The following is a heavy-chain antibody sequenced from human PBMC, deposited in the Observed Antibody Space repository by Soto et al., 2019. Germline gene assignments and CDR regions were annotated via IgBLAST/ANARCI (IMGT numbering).Heavy chain of an antibody. V-gene: IGHV3-30-3*01. Sequence: PGGSLRLSCAASGFTFSSYAMHWVRQAPGKGLEWVAVISYDGSNKYYADSVKGRFTISRDNSKSTLYLQMNSLRAEDTAVYYCARDNTPGDIVLGPLNYYGMDVWGQGTTVTVSS. D-gene: IGHD5-12*01. J-gene: IGHJ6*02. CDR3: ARDNTPGDIVLGPLNYYGMDV. CDR2: ISYDGSNK. CDR1: GFTFSSYA.